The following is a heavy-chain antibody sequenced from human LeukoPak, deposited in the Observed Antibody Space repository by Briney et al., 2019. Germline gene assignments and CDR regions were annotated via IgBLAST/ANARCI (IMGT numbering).Heavy chain of an antibody. CDR1: GGTFSSYY. Sequence: ASVKVSCKASGGTFSSYYMHWVRQAPGQGLEWMGIINPSGGSTSYAQKFQGRVTMTRDMSTSTVYMELSSLRSEDTAVYYCAKGVSPLDYGGNSPLDYWGQGTLVTVSS. CDR3: AKGVSPLDYGGNSPLDY. V-gene: IGHV1-46*01. J-gene: IGHJ4*02. CDR2: INPSGGST. D-gene: IGHD4-23*01.